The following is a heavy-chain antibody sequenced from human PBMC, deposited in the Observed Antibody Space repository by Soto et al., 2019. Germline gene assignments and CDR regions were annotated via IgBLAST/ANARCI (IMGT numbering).Heavy chain of an antibody. Sequence: QDHLVESGGGVVQPGTSLRLSCAASGFTFNTYGMHWVRQAPGKGLEWVAVISYDGRDKFYADSVKGRFTISRDNSKTALYLQMSSLRPEDTAIYYCAKAPNFYCSSPNCYKYYFDYWGQGTLVTVSS. CDR2: ISYDGRDK. J-gene: IGHJ4*02. CDR3: AKAPNFYCSSPNCYKYYFDY. CDR1: GFTFNTYG. D-gene: IGHD2-2*02. V-gene: IGHV3-30*18.